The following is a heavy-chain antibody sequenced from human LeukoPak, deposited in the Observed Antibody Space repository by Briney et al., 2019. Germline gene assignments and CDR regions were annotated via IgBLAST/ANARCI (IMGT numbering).Heavy chain of an antibody. Sequence: PETLSLTCAVSGGSFSGYYWSWVRQPPGKGLEWIGEINHSGSTNYNPSLKSRVTISVDTSKNQFSLKLSSVTAADTAVYYCARGPRGAGYWGQGTLVTVSS. CDR1: GGSFSGYY. J-gene: IGHJ4*02. D-gene: IGHD3-16*01. CDR2: INHSGST. V-gene: IGHV4-34*01. CDR3: ARGPRGAGY.